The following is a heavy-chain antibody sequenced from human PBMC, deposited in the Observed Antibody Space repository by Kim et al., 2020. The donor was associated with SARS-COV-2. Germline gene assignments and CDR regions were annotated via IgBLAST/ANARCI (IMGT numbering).Heavy chain of an antibody. D-gene: IGHD1-26*01. CDR3: AAGGLLGWELLNAYYYYGMDV. Sequence: SVKVSCKASGFTFTSSAVQWVRQARGQRLEWIGWIVVGSGNTNYAQKFQERVTITRDMSTSTAYMELSSLRSEDTAVYYCAAGGLLGWELLNAYYYYGMDVWGQGTTVTVSS. CDR1: GFTFTSSA. J-gene: IGHJ6*02. V-gene: IGHV1-58*01. CDR2: IVVGSGNT.